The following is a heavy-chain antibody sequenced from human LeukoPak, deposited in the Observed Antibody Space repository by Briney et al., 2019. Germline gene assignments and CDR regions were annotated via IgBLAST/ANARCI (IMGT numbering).Heavy chain of an antibody. D-gene: IGHD4-23*01. CDR3: AMDSYGGNTRAAFDI. V-gene: IGHV4-34*01. CDR1: GGSFSGYY. CDR2: INHSGST. Sequence: SETLSLTCAVYGGSFSGYYWSWIRQPPGKGLEWIGEINHSGSTNYNPSLKSRVTISVDTSKNQFSLKLSSVTAAETAVYYCAMDSYGGNTRAAFDIWGQGTMVTVSS. J-gene: IGHJ3*02.